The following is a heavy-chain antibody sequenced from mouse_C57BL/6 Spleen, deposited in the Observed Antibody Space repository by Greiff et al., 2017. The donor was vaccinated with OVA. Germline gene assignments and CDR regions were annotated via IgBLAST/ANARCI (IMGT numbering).Heavy chain of an antibody. CDR3: ARSLYYSNYEDY. Sequence: QVQLQQPGAELVKPGASVKMSCKASGYTFTSYRITWVKQRPGQGLEWIGDIYPGSGSTNYNEKFKSKATLTVDTSSSTAYMQLSSLTSEDSAVYYCARSLYYSNYEDYWGQGTTLTVSS. CDR2: IYPGSGST. D-gene: IGHD2-5*01. CDR1: GYTFTSYR. J-gene: IGHJ2*01. V-gene: IGHV1-55*01.